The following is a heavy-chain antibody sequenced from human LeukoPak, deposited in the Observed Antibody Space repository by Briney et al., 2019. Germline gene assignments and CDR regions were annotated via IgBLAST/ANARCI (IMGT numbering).Heavy chain of an antibody. Sequence: KSSETLSLTCAVSGGSISSGGYSWSWIRQPPGKGLEWIGYIYHCGSTYYNPSLKGRVTISVDRSKNQFPLKLSSVTAADTAVYYCAAMVRGVIDYWGQGTLVTVSS. J-gene: IGHJ4*02. D-gene: IGHD3-10*01. CDR2: IYHCGST. V-gene: IGHV4-30-2*01. CDR3: AAMVRGVIDY. CDR1: GGSISSGGYS.